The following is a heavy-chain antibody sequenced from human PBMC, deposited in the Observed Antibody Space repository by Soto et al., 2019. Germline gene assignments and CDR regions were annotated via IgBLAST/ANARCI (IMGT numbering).Heavy chain of an antibody. CDR2: SYASGSP. CDR1: GGSISVYY. D-gene: IGHD1-26*01. V-gene: IGHV4-59*01. CDR3: ARGVGSSPPRY. J-gene: IGHJ4*02. Sequence: QVQLQESGPGQVKPSETLSLTCTISGGSISVYYWSWVRQPPGHELEWIGYSYASGSPYYNPSLGSRVTMSADTSKKQISLKLTSPTGADTAVYYCARGVGSSPPRYWGRGTLVTVSS.